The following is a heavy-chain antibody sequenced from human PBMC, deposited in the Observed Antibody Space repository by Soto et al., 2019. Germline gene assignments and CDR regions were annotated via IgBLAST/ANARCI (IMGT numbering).Heavy chain of an antibody. Sequence: ASVKVSCKASGYSFTSLDINCIRQTSGPRLEWMGWIRPSTGRTGYAQKFHGRVTMTSDTSINTAYMVPTTRTSDVTAFYYCARGVSAGVDYWGQGTLVTVSS. D-gene: IGHD1-26*01. CDR2: IRPSTGRT. CDR1: GYSFTSLD. CDR3: ARGVSAGVDY. V-gene: IGHV1-8*01. J-gene: IGHJ4*02.